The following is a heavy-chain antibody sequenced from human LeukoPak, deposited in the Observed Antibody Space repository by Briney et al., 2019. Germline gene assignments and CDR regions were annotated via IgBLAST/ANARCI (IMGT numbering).Heavy chain of an antibody. Sequence: PGGSLRLSCAASGFIFDDYAMHWVRQAPGKGLEWVSLITGDGAGTYYEDSVRGRFTISRDNSKNSLYLIMNSLRTEDTALYYCTKGRVATVRGAKYAMDVWGQGTTVTVSS. J-gene: IGHJ6*02. CDR1: GFIFDDYA. CDR2: ITGDGAGT. D-gene: IGHD5-12*01. CDR3: TKGRVATVRGAKYAMDV. V-gene: IGHV3-43*02.